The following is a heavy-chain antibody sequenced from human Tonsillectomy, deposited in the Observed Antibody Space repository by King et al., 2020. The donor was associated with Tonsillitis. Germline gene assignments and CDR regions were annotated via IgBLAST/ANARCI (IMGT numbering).Heavy chain of an antibody. Sequence: VQLVESGGGPVKPGGSLRLSCAASGFTFSSYSMSWVRQAPGQGLEWVSSISRSSDYRYYADSVKGRFTISRDDTDYSLYLQMNSLRAEDTAVYYCASLWLEEGHSFDLWGQGTLVTVSS. J-gene: IGHJ4*02. CDR1: GFTFSSYS. CDR3: ASLWLEEGHSFDL. V-gene: IGHV3-21*01. CDR2: ISRSSDYR. D-gene: IGHD6-19*01.